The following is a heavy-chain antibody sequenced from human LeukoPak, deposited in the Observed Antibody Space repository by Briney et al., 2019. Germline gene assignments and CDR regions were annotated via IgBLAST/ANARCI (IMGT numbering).Heavy chain of an antibody. CDR3: ARATFGRAFDI. Sequence: GRSLRLSCAASGVTFSSYAMHWVRQAPGKGLEWVALISYDGSNKYYADSVKGRFTISRDNSKNTLYLQMNSLRAEDTALYYCARATFGRAFDIWGQGTMVTVSS. D-gene: IGHD3-10*01. V-gene: IGHV3-30*04. J-gene: IGHJ3*02. CDR2: ISYDGSNK. CDR1: GVTFSSYA.